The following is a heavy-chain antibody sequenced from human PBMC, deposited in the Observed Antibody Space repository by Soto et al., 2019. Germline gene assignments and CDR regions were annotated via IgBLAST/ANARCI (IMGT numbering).Heavy chain of an antibody. Sequence: LTCSVSGDSISSSSQYWGWIRQPPGKGLEWIGSIHYSGTSYYNPSLKSRVTIFVDTSKNQLSLKLSSVTAADTAVDYCARHWIAGSSIPWGQGTLVTAPQ. D-gene: IGHD2-21*01. V-gene: IGHV4-39*01. J-gene: IGHJ5*02. CDR2: IHYSGTS. CDR1: GDSISSSSQY. CDR3: ARHWIAGSSIP.